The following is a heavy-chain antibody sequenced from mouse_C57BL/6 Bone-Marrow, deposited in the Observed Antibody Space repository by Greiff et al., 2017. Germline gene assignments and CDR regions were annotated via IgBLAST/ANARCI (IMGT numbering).Heavy chain of an antibody. CDR1: GFNIKDDY. J-gene: IGHJ3*01. CDR2: IDPENGDT. Sequence: EVQLQQSGAELVRPGASVKLSCTASGFNIKDDYMHWVKQRPEQGLEWIGWIDPENGDTEYASKFQGKATITADTSSNTAYLQLSSLTSEDTAVYYCTTYYGCSPWFAYWGQGTLVTVSA. V-gene: IGHV14-4*01. CDR3: TTYYGCSPWFAY. D-gene: IGHD1-1*01.